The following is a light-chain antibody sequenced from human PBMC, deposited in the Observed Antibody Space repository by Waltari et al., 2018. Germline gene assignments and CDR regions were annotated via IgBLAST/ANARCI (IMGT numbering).Light chain of an antibody. V-gene: IGKV1-5*01. CDR1: QNINKG. CDR2: DAS. J-gene: IGKJ1*01. Sequence: DIQMTQSPSTLSASVGDRVTVTCRARQNINKGLAWYQQKPGKAPNLRIYDASTLQRGVPSRFSGSGFGTEFTLAISSLQPEDFATYFCQHYNTYPPTFGQGTRVELK. CDR3: QHYNTYPPT.